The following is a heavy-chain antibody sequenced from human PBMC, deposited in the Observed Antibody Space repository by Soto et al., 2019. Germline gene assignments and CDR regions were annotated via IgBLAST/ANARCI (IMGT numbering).Heavy chain of an antibody. CDR3: ALDSSGYTLFDY. Sequence: SVKVSCKASGGTFSSYAISWVRQAPGQGLEWMGGIIPIFGTANYAQKFQGRVTITADESTSTAYMELSSLRSEDTAVYYCALDSSGYTLFDYWGQGTLVTVSS. J-gene: IGHJ4*02. V-gene: IGHV1-69*13. CDR1: GGTFSSYA. CDR2: IIPIFGTA. D-gene: IGHD3-22*01.